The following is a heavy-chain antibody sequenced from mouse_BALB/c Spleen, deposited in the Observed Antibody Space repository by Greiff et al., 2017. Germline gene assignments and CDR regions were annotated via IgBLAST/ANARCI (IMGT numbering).Heavy chain of an antibody. CDR2: IDPENGNT. CDR3: ARSGSTFPWFAY. D-gene: IGHD3-1*01. J-gene: IGHJ3*01. CDR1: GFNIKDYY. Sequence: VQLQQSGAELVRPGALVKLSCKASGFNIKDYYMHWVKQRPEQGLEWIGWIDPENGNTIYDPKFQGKASITADTSSNKAYLQLSSLTSEDTAVFYCARSGSTFPWFAYWGQGTLVPVAA. V-gene: IGHV14-1*02.